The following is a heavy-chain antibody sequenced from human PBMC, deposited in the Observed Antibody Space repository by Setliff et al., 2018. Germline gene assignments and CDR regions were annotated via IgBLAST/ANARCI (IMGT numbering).Heavy chain of an antibody. Sequence: SETLSLTCTVSGGSISSYYWSWIRQPPGKRLEWIGYIYYSGSTYYNPSLKSRVTISVDTSKNQFSLKLSSVTAADTAVYYCARVSRTIVAARGFDYWGQGTLVTVSS. CDR2: IYYSGST. V-gene: IGHV4-59*12. CDR1: GGSISSYY. J-gene: IGHJ4*02. CDR3: ARVSRTIVAARGFDY. D-gene: IGHD1-26*01.